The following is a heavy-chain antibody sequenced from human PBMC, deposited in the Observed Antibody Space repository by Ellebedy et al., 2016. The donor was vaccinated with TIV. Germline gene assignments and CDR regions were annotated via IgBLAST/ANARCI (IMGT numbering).Heavy chain of an antibody. Sequence: GESLKISCAASGFTFSNYSMNWVRQAPGKGLEWVSSISSSSSYIYYAGSVKGRFIISRDNAKNSLYLQMNSLRAEDTAGYYCARDTSRNYDILTGYYTPYYYGMDVWGQGTTVTVSS. CDR1: GFTFSNYS. J-gene: IGHJ6*02. CDR3: ARDTSRNYDILTGYYTPYYYGMDV. D-gene: IGHD3-9*01. V-gene: IGHV3-21*01. CDR2: ISSSSSYI.